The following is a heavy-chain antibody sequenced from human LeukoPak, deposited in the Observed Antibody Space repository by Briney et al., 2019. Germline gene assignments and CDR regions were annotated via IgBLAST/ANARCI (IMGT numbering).Heavy chain of an antibody. CDR1: GFTFSGFW. CDR2: INSDGSEG. V-gene: IGHV3-7*03. D-gene: IGHD6-6*01. Sequence: GGSLSLSCAVSGFTFSGFWMSWSRQAPGKGLEWVASINSDGSEGYYADVVKGRFTISRDNAKNSLYLQINSLRAEDTAVYYCARSSYSSSSSVWGQGTMVTVSS. CDR3: ARSSYSSSSSV. J-gene: IGHJ3*01.